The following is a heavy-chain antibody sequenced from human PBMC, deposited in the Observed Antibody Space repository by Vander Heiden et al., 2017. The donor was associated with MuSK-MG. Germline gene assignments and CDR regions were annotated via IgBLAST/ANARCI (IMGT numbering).Heavy chain of an antibody. J-gene: IGHJ4*02. Sequence: ESGPGLVKPSETLSLTCTVSGGSISSSSYYWGWIRQPPGKGLEWIGSIYYSGSTYYNPSLKSRATISVDTSKNQFSLKLSSGTAADTAVYYCARPGGYWDDYWGQGTLVTVSS. D-gene: IGHD2-2*03. CDR1: GGSISSSSYY. V-gene: IGHV4-39*01. CDR2: IYYSGST. CDR3: ARPGGYWDDY.